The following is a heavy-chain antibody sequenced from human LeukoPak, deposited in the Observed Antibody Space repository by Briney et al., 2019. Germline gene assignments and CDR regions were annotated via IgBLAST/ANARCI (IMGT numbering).Heavy chain of an antibody. V-gene: IGHV1-69*13. D-gene: IGHD2-21*01. CDR3: ARDRYRAYCGGDCYPDHY. Sequence: ASVKVSCKASGGTFSSYAIIWVRQAPGQGLEWMGGIIPIFGTANYAQKFQVRVTITADESTSTAYMELSSLRSEDTAVYYCARDRYRAYCGGDCYPDHYWGQGTLVTVSS. CDR2: IIPIFGTA. CDR1: GGTFSSYA. J-gene: IGHJ4*02.